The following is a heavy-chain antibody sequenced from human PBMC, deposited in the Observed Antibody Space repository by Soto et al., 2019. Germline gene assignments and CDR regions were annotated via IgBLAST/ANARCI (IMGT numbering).Heavy chain of an antibody. CDR1: GFSFSSYW. Sequence: EVQLVESGGGLVQPGGSLRLSCAASGFSFSSYWMSWFRQAPGKGLEWVANIKEAGSEKYYVDSVKGRFTISRDNAKNSLYLQMNSLRAEDTAVYYCARDSVYCRYTNCLGDAYDIWGQGTMVTVSS. D-gene: IGHD2-2*01. CDR3: ARDSVYCRYTNCLGDAYDI. V-gene: IGHV3-7*04. CDR2: IKEAGSEK. J-gene: IGHJ3*02.